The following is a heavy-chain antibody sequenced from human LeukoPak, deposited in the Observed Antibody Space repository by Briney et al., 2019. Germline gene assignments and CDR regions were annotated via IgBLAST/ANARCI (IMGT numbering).Heavy chain of an antibody. Sequence: PGGSLRLSCATSGFTVSSNYMSWVRQAPGKGLEWVSVIYSGGRTYYADSVKGRFTISRDSSKNTLYLQMNSLRAGDTAVYYCARTAIAAAGIARYYYYYGMDVWGQGTTVTVSS. CDR2: IYSGGRT. CDR1: GFTVSSNY. CDR3: ARTAIAAAGIARYYYYYGMDV. V-gene: IGHV3-66*01. J-gene: IGHJ6*02. D-gene: IGHD6-13*01.